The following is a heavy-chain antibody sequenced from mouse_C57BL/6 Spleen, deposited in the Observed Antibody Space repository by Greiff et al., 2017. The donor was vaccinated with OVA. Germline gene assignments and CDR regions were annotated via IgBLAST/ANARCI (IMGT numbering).Heavy chain of an antibody. CDR1: GYSITSGYY. Sequence: SGPGLVKPSQSLSLTCSVTGYSITSGYYWNWIRQFPGNKLEWMGYISYDGSNNYNPSLKNRISITRDTSKNQFFLKLNSVTTEDTATYYCARDHYGSSFDVWGTGTTVTVSS. D-gene: IGHD1-1*01. CDR3: ARDHYGSSFDV. V-gene: IGHV3-6*01. CDR2: ISYDGSN. J-gene: IGHJ1*03.